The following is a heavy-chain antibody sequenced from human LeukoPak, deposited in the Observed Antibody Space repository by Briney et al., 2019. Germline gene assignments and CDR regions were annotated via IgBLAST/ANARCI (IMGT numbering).Heavy chain of an antibody. J-gene: IGHJ5*02. Sequence: SETVSLTCAVYGGSFSGYYWSWIRQPPGKGLEWIGEINHSGSTNYNPSLKSRVTISVDTSKNQFSLKLSSVTAADTAVYYCAKDGGVVVVPAAIPTNWFDPWGQGTLVTVSS. V-gene: IGHV4-34*01. CDR3: AKDGGVVVVPAAIPTNWFDP. CDR2: INHSGST. CDR1: GGSFSGYY. D-gene: IGHD2-2*01.